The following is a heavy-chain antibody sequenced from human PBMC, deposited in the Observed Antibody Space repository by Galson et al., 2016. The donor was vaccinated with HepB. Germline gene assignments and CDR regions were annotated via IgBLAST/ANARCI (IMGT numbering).Heavy chain of an antibody. CDR3: ARDVQFRFDY. J-gene: IGHJ4*02. V-gene: IGHV1-18*04. Sequence: SVKVSCKASGYRFFTYGISWGRQAPGHGLEWLGWISANSGNTIYAQKFQDRVTMTRDTAASTVYMDLRSRRSDDTAVYCCARDVQFRFDYWGQGTLVTVSS. CDR1: GYRFFTYG. D-gene: IGHD4-11*01. CDR2: ISANSGNT.